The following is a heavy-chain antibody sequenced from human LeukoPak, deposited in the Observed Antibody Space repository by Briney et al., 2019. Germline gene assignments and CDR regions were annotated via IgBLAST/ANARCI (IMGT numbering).Heavy chain of an antibody. V-gene: IGHV4-4*07. CDR3: ARIVGATIDY. Sequence: SEALSLTCTVSGYSISSGYYWSWIRQPAGQGLEWIGRIYTSGSTNYNPSLKSRVTMSVDTSKNQFSLKLSSVTAADTAVYYCARIVGATIDYWGQGTLVTVSS. J-gene: IGHJ4*02. CDR2: IYTSGST. D-gene: IGHD1-26*01. CDR1: GYSISSGYY.